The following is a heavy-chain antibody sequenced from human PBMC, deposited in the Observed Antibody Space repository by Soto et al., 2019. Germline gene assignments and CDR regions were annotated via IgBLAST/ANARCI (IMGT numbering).Heavy chain of an antibody. J-gene: IGHJ6*02. V-gene: IGHV1-18*01. CDR3: AREGSRPYYYYGMDV. Sequence: QVQLVQSGAEVKKPGASVKVSCKASGYTFTSYGFSWVRQAPGQGLEWMGWISAYNGNTNYAQKLQGRVTMTTDTSSXTAYMELRSLRSDDTAVYYCAREGSRPYYYYGMDVWGQGTTVTVSS. D-gene: IGHD1-26*01. CDR2: ISAYNGNT. CDR1: GYTFTSYG.